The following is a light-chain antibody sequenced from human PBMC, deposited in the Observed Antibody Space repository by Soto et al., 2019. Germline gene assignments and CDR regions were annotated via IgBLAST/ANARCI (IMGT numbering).Light chain of an antibody. CDR2: GAS. Sequence: EIVLTQSPGTLSLSPGERATLSCRASQSVSSSYLAWYQQKPGQAPRLLIYGASSRATGIPYRFSGSGSGTDFTLTISILEPEDFAVYYCQQYGSSPWTFGQGTKVEI. CDR3: QQYGSSPWT. V-gene: IGKV3-20*01. CDR1: QSVSSSY. J-gene: IGKJ1*01.